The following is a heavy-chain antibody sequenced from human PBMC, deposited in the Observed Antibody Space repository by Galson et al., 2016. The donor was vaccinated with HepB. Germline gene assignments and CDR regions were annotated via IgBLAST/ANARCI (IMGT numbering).Heavy chain of an antibody. CDR3: AKSVNKGSFDY. Sequence: SLRLSCAATGFTFSSYDMSWVRQTPGKGLEWVSAVSGSGGSTYYADSVKGRFTISRDNSKNTLYLQMNSLRAEDTAVYYCAKSVNKGSFDYWGQGTLVTVSS. J-gene: IGHJ4*02. V-gene: IGHV3-23*01. CDR2: VSGSGGST. D-gene: IGHD4-11*01. CDR1: GFTFSSYD.